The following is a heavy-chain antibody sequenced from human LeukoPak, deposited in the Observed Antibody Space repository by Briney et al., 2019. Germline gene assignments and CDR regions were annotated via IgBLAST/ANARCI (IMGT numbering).Heavy chain of an antibody. CDR3: ARVKYDFWSGYYYY. CDR2: INPNSGDT. CDR1: GYTFTGYY. Sequence: GASVKVSCKASGYTFTGYYMHWVRQAPGRGLEWMGWINPNSGDTHYAQKFQGRVTMTRDSSINAAYMELTRLRSDDTAVYYCARVKYDFWSGYYYYWGQGTLVTVSS. D-gene: IGHD3-3*01. V-gene: IGHV1-2*02. J-gene: IGHJ4*02.